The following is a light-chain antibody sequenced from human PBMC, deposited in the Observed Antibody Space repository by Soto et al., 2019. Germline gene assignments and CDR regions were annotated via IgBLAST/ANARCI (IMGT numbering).Light chain of an antibody. CDR3: HQFSDWPPET. CDR1: QCISSN. CDR2: DAS. V-gene: IGKV3-15*01. J-gene: IGKJ1*01. Sequence: ETVLTQSPATLSVSPGERATLSCRASQCISSNLAWYQQKPGQAPRLLISDASTRATGIPARFSGSGSGTEFTLTISSLQSEDFAVYYCHQFSDWPPETFGQGTKVEIK.